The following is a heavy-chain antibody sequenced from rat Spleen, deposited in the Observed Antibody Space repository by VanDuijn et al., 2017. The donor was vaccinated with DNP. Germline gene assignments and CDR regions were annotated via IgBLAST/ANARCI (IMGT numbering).Heavy chain of an antibody. J-gene: IGHJ2*01. V-gene: IGHV5S13*01. Sequence: EVQLVESGGGLVQPGRSLKLSCAASGFTFSDYGMAWVRQAPTKGLEWVASISSSGGSTYYPDSVKGRFTISRDNAKTTLYLQMNSLMSEDTATYYCARGDYYSGDSYFDYWGQGVMVTVSS. D-gene: IGHD1-1*01. CDR2: ISSSGGST. CDR3: ARGDYYSGDSYFDY. CDR1: GFTFSDYG.